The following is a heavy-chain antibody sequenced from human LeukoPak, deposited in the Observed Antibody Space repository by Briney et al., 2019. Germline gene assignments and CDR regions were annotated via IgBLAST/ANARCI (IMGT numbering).Heavy chain of an antibody. CDR1: GGSISSYY. CDR2: IYYSGST. J-gene: IGHJ4*02. CDR3: ARDLSPGSYIDY. D-gene: IGHD3-10*01. Sequence: PSETLSLTCTVSGGSISSYYWSWIRQPPGKGLEWIGYIYYSGSTNYNPSLKSRVTISVDTSKNQFSLKLSSVTAADTAVYYCARDLSPGSYIDYWGQGTLVTVSS. V-gene: IGHV4-59*01.